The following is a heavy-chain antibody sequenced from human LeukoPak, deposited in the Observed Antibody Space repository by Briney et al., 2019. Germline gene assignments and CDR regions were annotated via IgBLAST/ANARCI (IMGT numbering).Heavy chain of an antibody. CDR1: GFTFSSYE. D-gene: IGHD3-22*01. CDR3: ARAPCSGYYVVAFDI. V-gene: IGHV3-48*03. J-gene: IGHJ3*02. CDR2: ISSSGSTI. Sequence: PGGSLRLSCAASGFTFSSYEMNWVRQAPGKGLEWVSYISSSGSTIYYADSVKGRFTISRDNAKNSLYLQMNSLRAEDTAVYYCARAPCSGYYVVAFDIWGQGTMVTVSS.